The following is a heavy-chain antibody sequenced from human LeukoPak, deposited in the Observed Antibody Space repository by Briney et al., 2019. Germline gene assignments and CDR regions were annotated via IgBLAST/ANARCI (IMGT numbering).Heavy chain of an antibody. CDR1: GFTFSSYA. CDR3: AKDRITIFGVVIADAFDI. Sequence: PGGSLRLSCAASGFTFSSYAMSWVRQAPGKGLEWVSAISGSGGSTYYADSVKGRFTISRDNSKNTLYLQMNSLRAEDTAVYYCAKDRITIFGVVIADAFDIWGQGTMVTVSS. J-gene: IGHJ3*02. CDR2: ISGSGGST. V-gene: IGHV3-23*01. D-gene: IGHD3-3*01.